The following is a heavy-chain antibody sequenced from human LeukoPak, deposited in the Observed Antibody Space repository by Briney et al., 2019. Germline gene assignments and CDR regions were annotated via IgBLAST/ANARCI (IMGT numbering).Heavy chain of an antibody. Sequence: NPSETLSPTCTVSGGSISSSGYYWAWIRQPPGKGLEWIGRIYYSGSTYYNPSLKSRVTISVDTSKNQFSLKLSSVTAADTAVYYCARRSYSSSSGTFEYWGHGTLVTVSS. V-gene: IGHV4-39*01. CDR1: GGSISSSGYY. CDR2: IYYSGST. J-gene: IGHJ4*01. CDR3: ARRSYSSSSGTFEY. D-gene: IGHD6-6*01.